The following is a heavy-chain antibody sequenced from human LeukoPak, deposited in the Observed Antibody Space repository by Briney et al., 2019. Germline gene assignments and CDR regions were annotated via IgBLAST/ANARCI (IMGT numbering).Heavy chain of an antibody. V-gene: IGHV4-59*08. J-gene: IGHJ4*02. CDR1: GGSTSSYY. CDR2: IYYSGST. Sequence: SETLSLTCTVSGGSTSSYYWSWIRQPPGKGLEWVGYIYYSGSTDYHPSLRSRVTMSVDTSKSQFSLKLNSVTATDTAVYYCARARDGDRFAFDYWGQGSLVTVSS. D-gene: IGHD5-24*01. CDR3: ARARDGDRFAFDY.